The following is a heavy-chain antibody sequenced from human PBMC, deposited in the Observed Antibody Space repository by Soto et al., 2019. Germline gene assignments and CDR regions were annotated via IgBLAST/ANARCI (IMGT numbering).Heavy chain of an antibody. J-gene: IGHJ6*02. CDR2: TRDRANRYTT. D-gene: IGHD2-15*01. V-gene: IGHV3-72*01. CDR3: VRVTGVVVAASNYFPMDV. Sequence: QRLSCAASVFSFIDHFMDWVRQAPVKGLEWVGRTRDRANRYTTEYAAVVKGRFIISRDGSENSLFLQINSLKNEDTAIYYCVRVTGVVVAASNYFPMDVWGQGTTVTVSS. CDR1: VFSFIDHF.